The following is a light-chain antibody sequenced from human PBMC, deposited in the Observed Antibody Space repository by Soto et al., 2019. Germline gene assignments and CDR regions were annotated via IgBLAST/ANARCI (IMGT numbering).Light chain of an antibody. Sequence: DVVMTQSPLSLPVTLGQPASISCRSSQSLVYSDGNTYLNWFQQRPGQSPRRLIYNVSNRDSGVPDRFSGSGSGTDFTLKIRRVEAADVGVYYCMQGTHWPITFGQGTRLEIK. V-gene: IGKV2-30*01. CDR3: MQGTHWPIT. J-gene: IGKJ5*01. CDR2: NVS. CDR1: QSLVYSDGNTY.